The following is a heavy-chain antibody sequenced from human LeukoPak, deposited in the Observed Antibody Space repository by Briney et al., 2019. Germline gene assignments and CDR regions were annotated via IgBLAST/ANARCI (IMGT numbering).Heavy chain of an antibody. CDR1: GFTFSSYA. V-gene: IGHV3-23*01. Sequence: PGGSLRLSCAASGFTFSSYAMSWVRQAPGKGLEWVSAISGSGGSTYYADSVKGRFTISRVNSKNTLYLQMNSLRAEDTAVYYCAKGDSYCGGDCYPFDAFDIWGQGTMVTVSS. D-gene: IGHD2-21*01. CDR2: ISGSGGST. J-gene: IGHJ3*02. CDR3: AKGDSYCGGDCYPFDAFDI.